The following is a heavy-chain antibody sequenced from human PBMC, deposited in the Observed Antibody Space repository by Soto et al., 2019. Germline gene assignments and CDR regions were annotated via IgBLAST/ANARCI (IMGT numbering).Heavy chain of an antibody. D-gene: IGHD5-12*01. CDR2: VIRIFGTA. Sequence: QVQLVQSGAEVKKPGSSVKVSCKASGGTFSSYAISWVRQAPGQGLEWMGGVIRIFGTANYPQQCQGRVRITADESKSTPYIPLSSMRSEDTAVYYCASLYSSYDQGTYYYGMDVWGQGTPVTVSS. CDR1: GGTFSSYA. J-gene: IGHJ6*02. CDR3: ASLYSSYDQGTYYYGMDV. V-gene: IGHV1-69*12.